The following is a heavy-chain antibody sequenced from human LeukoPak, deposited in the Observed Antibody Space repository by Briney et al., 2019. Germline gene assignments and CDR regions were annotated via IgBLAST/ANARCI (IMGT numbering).Heavy chain of an antibody. J-gene: IGHJ4*02. V-gene: IGHV3-30*18. CDR1: GFTFSSYG. CDR3: AKGLLLGYCSSTSCSYFDY. Sequence: GGSLRLSCAASGFTFSSYGMHWVRQAPGKGLEWVAVISYDGSNKYYADSVKGRFTISRDNSKNTLYLQMNSLRAEDTAVYYCAKGLLLGYCSSTSCSYFDYWGQGTLVTVSS. D-gene: IGHD2-2*01. CDR2: ISYDGSNK.